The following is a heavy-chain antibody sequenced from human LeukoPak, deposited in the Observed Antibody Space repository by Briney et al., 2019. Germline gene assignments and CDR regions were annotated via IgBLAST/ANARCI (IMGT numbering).Heavy chain of an antibody. CDR2: ISAYNGNT. CDR1: GYTFTSYG. D-gene: IGHD2-2*01. V-gene: IGHV1-18*01. J-gene: IGHJ6*03. Sequence: GASVKVSCKASGYTFTSYGISWVRQAPGQGLEWMGWISAYNGNTNYAQKLQGRVTMTTDTSTSTAYMELRSLRSDDTAVYYCARDWEDIVVVPAAAGGHYYYYYMDVWGKGTTVTVSS. CDR3: ARDWEDIVVVPAAAGGHYYYYYMDV.